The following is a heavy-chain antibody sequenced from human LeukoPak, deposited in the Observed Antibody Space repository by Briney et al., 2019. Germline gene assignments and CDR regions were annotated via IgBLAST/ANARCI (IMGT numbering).Heavy chain of an antibody. CDR2: ISTHGPT. CDR3: ARDVTGTTNAFDI. D-gene: IGHD1-20*01. CDR1: GTSITHYF. V-gene: IGHV4-4*07. J-gene: IGHJ3*02. Sequence: SETLSLTCSVSGTSITHYFWSWIRQSAGQRLEWIGRISTHGPTTYNPSLNSRVTMSRDTSRSQVSLKLSSVTAADTAVYYCARDVTGTTNAFDIWGQGRMVTVSS.